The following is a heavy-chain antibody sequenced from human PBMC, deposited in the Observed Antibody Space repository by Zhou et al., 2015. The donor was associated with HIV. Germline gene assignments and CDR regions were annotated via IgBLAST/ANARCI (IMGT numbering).Heavy chain of an antibody. Sequence: QVQLVQSGTEVKKAGSLVKVSCKASGGTFSSYAISWVRQAPGQGLEWMGEFILMFGAAKYAPRFQGRVTITVDGPTSTAYMELSRLTSDDTAVYHCATNNIAFGVVEYNWFDPSGPREPWSSSPQ. J-gene: IGHJ5*02. CDR1: GGTFSSYA. D-gene: IGHD3-3*01. V-gene: IGHV1-69*01. CDR3: ATNNIAFGVVEYNWFDP. CDR2: FILMFGAA.